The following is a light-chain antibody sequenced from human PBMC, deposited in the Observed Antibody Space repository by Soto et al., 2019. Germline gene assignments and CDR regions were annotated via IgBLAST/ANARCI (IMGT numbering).Light chain of an antibody. J-gene: IGKJ3*01. CDR3: QQSYSTIVT. Sequence: DIQMTQSPSSLSASVGDRVTITCRASQSISSYLNWYQQKPGKAPKLLIYAASSLQSGVPSRFNGSGSGTYFELTISSLQPEDFATYYCQQSYSTIVTFCHGTKVDIK. V-gene: IGKV1-39*01. CDR1: QSISSY. CDR2: AAS.